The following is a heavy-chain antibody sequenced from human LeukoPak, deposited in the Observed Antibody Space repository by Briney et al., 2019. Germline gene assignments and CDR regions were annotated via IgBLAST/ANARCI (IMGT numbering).Heavy chain of an antibody. CDR2: SRYDGSDK. CDR1: GFTFSSCG. J-gene: IGHJ4*02. V-gene: IGHV3-30*02. CDR3: VKDVGVGASYFDN. D-gene: IGHD1-26*01. Sequence: PGGSLRLSCAASGFTFSSCGMHWVRQRPGKGLEWVAYSRYDGSDKYYIDSVRGRFTIARDNPKETLYLQMTSLSHDDTAVYFCVKDVGVGASYFDNWGQGTLVAVSP.